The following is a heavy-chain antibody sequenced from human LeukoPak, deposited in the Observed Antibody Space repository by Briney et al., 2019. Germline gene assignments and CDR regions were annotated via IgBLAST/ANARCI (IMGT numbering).Heavy chain of an antibody. Sequence: GGSLRLSCTASGFTFSSYAMSWVRQAPGQGLEWVSAISGNGGSTYYADSVKGRFTISRGNSKNTLYLQMNSLRAEDTAVYYCAKGFGGYYYDSSGYYGRHDAFDIWGQGTMVTVSS. CDR2: ISGNGGST. J-gene: IGHJ3*02. D-gene: IGHD3-22*01. CDR1: GFTFSSYA. V-gene: IGHV3-23*01. CDR3: AKGFGGYYYDSSGYYGRHDAFDI.